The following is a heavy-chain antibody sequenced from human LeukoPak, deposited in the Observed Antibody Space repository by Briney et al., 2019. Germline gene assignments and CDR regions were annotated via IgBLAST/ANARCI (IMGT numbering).Heavy chain of an antibody. Sequence: PSETLSLTCTVSGYSISSGYYWGWIRPPPGKGLEWIGSIYHSGSTYYNPSLKSRVTISVDTSKNQFSLRLTSVTAADTPVYFCATLVSTRYYFDYWGQGTLVTVSS. CDR2: IYHSGST. V-gene: IGHV4-38-2*02. CDR3: ATLVSTRYYFDY. CDR1: GYSISSGYY. J-gene: IGHJ4*02. D-gene: IGHD5/OR15-5a*01.